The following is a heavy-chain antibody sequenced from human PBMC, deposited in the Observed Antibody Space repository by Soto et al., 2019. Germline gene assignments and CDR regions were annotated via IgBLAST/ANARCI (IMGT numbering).Heavy chain of an antibody. V-gene: IGHV2-5*02. CDR2: IYWDDDK. D-gene: IGHD3-3*01. J-gene: IGHJ4*02. CDR3: AHRVLRTVFGLVTTTAIYFDF. CDR1: GFSLTTSGVG. Sequence: QITLNESGPTVVRPTETLTLTCRFSGFSLTTSGVGVGWIRQSPGKAPEWLAVIYWDDDKRYSASLKSRLTTTKDTSKNQVVLTVSDVDPTDTATYYCAHRVLRTVFGLVTTTAIYFDFWGQGTPVAVSS.